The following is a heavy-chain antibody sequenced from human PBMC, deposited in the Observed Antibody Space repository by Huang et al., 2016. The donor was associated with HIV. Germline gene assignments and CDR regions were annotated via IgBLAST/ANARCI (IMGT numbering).Heavy chain of an antibody. CDR2: SFWDDDK. V-gene: IGHV2-5*02. Sequence: QITLKESGPTLVKPTQTLTLTCTFSGFSITTDGAGVGWIRQPPGKALEWLALSFWDDDKRYSPSLKNRLSITKDTSKNQVVLTMTNMDPVDTATYFCAHRQTYDFWSGSFASWGQGTLVTVSS. D-gene: IGHD3-3*01. CDR1: GFSITTDGAG. J-gene: IGHJ4*02. CDR3: AHRQTYDFWSGSFAS.